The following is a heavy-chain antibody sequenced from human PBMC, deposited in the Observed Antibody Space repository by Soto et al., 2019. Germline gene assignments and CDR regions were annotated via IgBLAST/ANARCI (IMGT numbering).Heavy chain of an antibody. CDR3: ARDAGIAAAGIPPVY. CDR2: VIPILGIA. D-gene: IGHD6-13*01. J-gene: IGHJ4*02. CDR1: GDTFSSYT. Sequence: QVQLVQSGAEVKKPGSSVKVSCKASGDTFSSYTISWVRQAPGQGLEWMGRVIPILGIANYAQKFQGRVTITADTSTSTAYMELSSLRSEDTAVYYCARDAGIAAAGIPPVYWGQGTLVTVSS. V-gene: IGHV1-69*08.